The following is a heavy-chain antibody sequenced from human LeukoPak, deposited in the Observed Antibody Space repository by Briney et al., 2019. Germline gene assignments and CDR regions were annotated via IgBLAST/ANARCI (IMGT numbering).Heavy chain of an antibody. Sequence: SETLSLTCSVSGGSFSSTSYYWGWVRQPPGKGLEWIGRIHSSGSTHYNPSLKSRVTMSLDTSKNQFSLKLTSVTAADTAVYYCARDNDFFDYWGQRTLVTVSS. J-gene: IGHJ4*02. V-gene: IGHV4-39*07. CDR1: GGSFSSTSYY. CDR2: IHSSGST. CDR3: ARDNDFFDY.